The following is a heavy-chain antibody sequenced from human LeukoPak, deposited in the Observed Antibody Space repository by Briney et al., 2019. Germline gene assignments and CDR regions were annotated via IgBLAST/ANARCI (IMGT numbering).Heavy chain of an antibody. J-gene: IGHJ4*02. D-gene: IGHD3-22*01. CDR1: GFTFDDYA. Sequence: GGSLRLSCAASGFTFDDYAMHWVRQAPGKGLEWVSGISWNTYSIGYADSVKGRFTISRDNSKNTLYLQMNSLRAEDTAVYYCARRAGDYSHPYDYWGQGTLVTVSS. CDR2: ISWNTYSI. CDR3: ARRAGDYSHPYDY. V-gene: IGHV3-9*01.